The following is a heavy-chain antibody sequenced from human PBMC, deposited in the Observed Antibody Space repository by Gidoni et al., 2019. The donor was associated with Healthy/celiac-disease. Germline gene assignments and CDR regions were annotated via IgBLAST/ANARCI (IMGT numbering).Heavy chain of an antibody. CDR2: IYTSGST. D-gene: IGHD6-6*01. V-gene: IGHV4-61*02. CDR1: GGSISSGSYY. Sequence: QVQLQESGPGLVKPSQTLSLTCTVSGGSISSGSYYWSWIRQPAGKGLEWIGRIYTSGSTNYNPSLKSRVTISVDTSKNQFSLKLSSVTAADTAVYYCARSEHSSSSGGLVNWFDPWGQGTLVTVSS. J-gene: IGHJ5*02. CDR3: ARSEHSSSSGGLVNWFDP.